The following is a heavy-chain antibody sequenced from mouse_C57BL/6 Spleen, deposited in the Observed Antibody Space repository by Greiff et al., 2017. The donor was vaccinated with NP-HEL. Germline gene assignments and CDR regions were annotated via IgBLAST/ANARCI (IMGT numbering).Heavy chain of an antibody. Sequence: VHVKQSGAELVRPGASVKLSCTASGFNIKDYYMHWVKQRPEQGLEWIGRIDPEDGDTEYAPKFQGKATMTADTSSNTTYLQLSSLTSEDTAVYYCTNDCSFYFVCWGQSTTLTVSS. CDR1: GFNIKDYY. CDR3: TNDCSFYFVC. J-gene: IGHJ2*01. CDR2: IDPEDGDT. V-gene: IGHV14-1*01.